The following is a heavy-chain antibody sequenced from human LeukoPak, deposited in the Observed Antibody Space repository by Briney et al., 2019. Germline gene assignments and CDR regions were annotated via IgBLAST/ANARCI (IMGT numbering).Heavy chain of an antibody. D-gene: IGHD4-17*01. CDR3: AKDLAMTTVTTYAFDI. CDR1: GFTFSNAW. V-gene: IGHV3-21*01. Sequence: GGSLRLSCAASGFTFSNAWMSWVRQAPGKGLEWVSSISSSSSYIYYADSVKGRFTISRDNAKNSLYLQMNSLRAEDTAVYYCAKDLAMTTVTTYAFDIWGQGTMVTVSS. J-gene: IGHJ3*02. CDR2: ISSSSSYI.